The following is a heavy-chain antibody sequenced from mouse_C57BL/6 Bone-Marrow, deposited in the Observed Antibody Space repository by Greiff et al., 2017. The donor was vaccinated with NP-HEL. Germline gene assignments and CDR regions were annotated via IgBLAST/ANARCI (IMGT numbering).Heavy chain of an antibody. V-gene: IGHV1-52*01. CDR3: ARYPNWDVGYFDV. Sequence: VQLQQPGAELVRPWSSVKLSCKASGYTFTSYWMHWVKQRPIQGLEWIGNIDPSDSETHYNQKFKDKATLTVDKSSSTAYMQLSSLTSEDSAVYYCARYPNWDVGYFDVWGTGTTVTVSS. D-gene: IGHD4-1*01. CDR1: GYTFTSYW. CDR2: IDPSDSET. J-gene: IGHJ1*03.